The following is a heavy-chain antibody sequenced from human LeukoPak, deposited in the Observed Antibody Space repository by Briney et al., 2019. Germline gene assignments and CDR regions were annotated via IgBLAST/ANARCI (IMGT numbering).Heavy chain of an antibody. CDR1: GGSISSGGYS. V-gene: IGHV4-30-2*01. D-gene: IGHD7-27*01. CDR3: ASKLGSYFDY. CDR2: IYHSGST. Sequence: SETLSLTCAVSGGSISSGGYSWRWIRQPPGKGLEWIGYIYHSGSTYYNPSLKSRVTISVDRSKNQFSLKLSSVTAADTAVYYCASKLGSYFDYWGQGTLVTVSS. J-gene: IGHJ4*02.